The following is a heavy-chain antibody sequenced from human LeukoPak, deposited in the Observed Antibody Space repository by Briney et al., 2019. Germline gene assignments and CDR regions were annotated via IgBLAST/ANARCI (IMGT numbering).Heavy chain of an antibody. CDR3: ARVTENYYDSSGYWWFDP. J-gene: IGHJ5*02. D-gene: IGHD3-22*01. V-gene: IGHV4-59*01. CDR2: IYYSGST. Sequence: PSETLSLTCTVSGGSISSYYWSWIRQPRGKGLEGIAYIYYSGSTNYNPSLKSRVTISVDTSKNQFSLKLSSVTAADTAVYYCARVTENYYDSSGYWWFDPWGQGTLVTVSS. CDR1: GGSISSYY.